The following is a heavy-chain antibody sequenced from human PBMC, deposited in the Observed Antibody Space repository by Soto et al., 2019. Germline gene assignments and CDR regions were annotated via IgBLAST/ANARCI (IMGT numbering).Heavy chain of an antibody. CDR2: IIPIPGTA. Sequence: QVQLVQSGAEVKKPGSSVKVSCKASGGTFGSYAISWVRQAPGQGLEWMGGIIPIPGTANYAQKFQGRVTIAADESTSTGYMELRSLRSEDTAVYYCARSQGSSTSLEIYYYYYYGIDVCGQGTTVTVSS. J-gene: IGHJ6*02. CDR3: ARSQGSSTSLEIYYYYYYGIDV. CDR1: GGTFGSYA. D-gene: IGHD2-2*01. V-gene: IGHV1-69*01.